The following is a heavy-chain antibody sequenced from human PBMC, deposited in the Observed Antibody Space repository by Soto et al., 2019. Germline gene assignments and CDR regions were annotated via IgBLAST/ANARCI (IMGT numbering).Heavy chain of an antibody. CDR3: ARLNGYCISTNCRGYYGMDV. CDR2: IYSSENT. D-gene: IGHD2-2*03. Sequence: SETLSLTCTVSGGSVSSGSYYWSWIRQPPGKGLEWIGTIYSSENTYYNPSLMSRVTISVDTSKNQFSLRLSSVTAADTAVYYCARLNGYCISTNCRGYYGMDVWGQGTTVTVSS. CDR1: GGSVSSGSYY. J-gene: IGHJ6*02. V-gene: IGHV4-39*01.